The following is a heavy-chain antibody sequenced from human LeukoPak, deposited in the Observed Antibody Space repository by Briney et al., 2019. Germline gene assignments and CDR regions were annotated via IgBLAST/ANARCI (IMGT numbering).Heavy chain of an antibody. Sequence: SETLSLTCTVSGGSISSYYWSWIRQPPGKGLEWIGYIYYSGSTNYNPSLKSRVTISVDTSKNQFSLKPSSVTAADTAVYYRARLVHGDLRRFDYWGQGTLVTVSS. CDR1: GGSISSYY. D-gene: IGHD4-17*01. CDR2: IYYSGST. CDR3: ARLVHGDLRRFDY. J-gene: IGHJ4*02. V-gene: IGHV4-59*08.